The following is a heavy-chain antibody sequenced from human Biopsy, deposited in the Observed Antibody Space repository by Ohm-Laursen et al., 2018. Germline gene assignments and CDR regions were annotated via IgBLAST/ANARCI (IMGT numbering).Heavy chain of an antibody. CDR2: IYPSGIT. V-gene: IGHV4-4*07. CDR3: ARDRDRRGWFDP. J-gene: IGHJ5*02. CDR1: GGSLSSYS. D-gene: IGHD1-14*01. Sequence: GTLSLTCTVSGGSLSSYSWSWIRQPAGKGLEWIGQIYPSGITNYNPSLKSRVTMSVNTSKNKFSLRVISVTAADTAVYYCARDRDRRGWFDPWGQGTLVTVSS.